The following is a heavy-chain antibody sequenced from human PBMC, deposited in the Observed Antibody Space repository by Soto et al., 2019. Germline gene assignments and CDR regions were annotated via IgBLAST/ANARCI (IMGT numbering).Heavy chain of an antibody. D-gene: IGHD1-26*01. J-gene: IGHJ4*02. CDR1: GGTFSSYA. CDR3: ARDPEPREMGAPFDY. V-gene: IGHV1-69*06. Sequence: AASVKVSCKASGGTFSSYAISWVRQAPGQGLEWMGGIIPIFGTANYAQKFQGRVTITADKSTSTAYMELSSLRSEDTAVYYCARDPEPREMGAPFDYWGQGTLVTVSS. CDR2: IIPIFGTA.